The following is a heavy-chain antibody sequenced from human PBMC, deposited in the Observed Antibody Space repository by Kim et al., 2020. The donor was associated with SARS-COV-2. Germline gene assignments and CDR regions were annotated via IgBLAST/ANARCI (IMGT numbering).Heavy chain of an antibody. V-gene: IGHV1-3*01. CDR3: AADYYGSGSYPY. CDR1: GYTFTSYA. Sequence: ASVKVSCKASGYTFTSYAMHWVRQAPGQRLEWMGWINAGNGNTKYSQKFQGRVTITRDTSASTAYMELSSLRSEDTAVYYCAADYYGSGSYPYWGQGTLVTVSS. D-gene: IGHD3-10*01. CDR2: INAGNGNT. J-gene: IGHJ4*02.